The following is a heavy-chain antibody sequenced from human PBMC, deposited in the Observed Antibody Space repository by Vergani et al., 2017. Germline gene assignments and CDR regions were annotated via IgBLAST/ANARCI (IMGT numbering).Heavy chain of an antibody. CDR3: AKENGDSFFDY. Sequence: EVQLLESGGNLVQPGGSLRLSCAASGFTFSSYAMSWVRQAPGKGLEWVSAISESGDNTYYPDSVRGRFTISRDNSKNTVYLQLNSLRAEDTAVYYCAKENGDSFFDYWGQGTLVTVSS. V-gene: IGHV3-23*01. CDR1: GFTFSSYA. D-gene: IGHD4-17*01. CDR2: ISESGDNT. J-gene: IGHJ4*02.